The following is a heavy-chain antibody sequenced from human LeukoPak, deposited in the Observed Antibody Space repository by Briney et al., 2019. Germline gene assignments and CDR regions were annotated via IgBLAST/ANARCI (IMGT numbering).Heavy chain of an antibody. CDR3: ARGVRIAARPDYYMDV. CDR1: GGTFSSYA. J-gene: IGHJ6*03. Sequence: SVKVSCKASGGTFSSYAISWVRQAPGQGLEWMGGIIPIFGTANYAQKFQGRVTITTDESTSTAYMELSSLRSEDTAVYYCARGVRIAARPDYYMDVWGKGTTVTVSS. D-gene: IGHD6-6*01. V-gene: IGHV1-69*05. CDR2: IIPIFGTA.